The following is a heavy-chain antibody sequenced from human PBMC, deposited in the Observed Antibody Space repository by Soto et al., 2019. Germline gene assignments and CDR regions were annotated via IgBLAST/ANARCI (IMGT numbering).Heavy chain of an antibody. Sequence: PGGSLRLSCAASGFTFSSFAMSWVRHAPGKGLEWVSEITGSTGTTYYADSVKGRFIISRDNSKNTVHLQMNSLRVEDTAVYYCAKDTSSSPYYMDVWGKGTKVTVSS. CDR1: GFTFSSFA. J-gene: IGHJ6*03. D-gene: IGHD2-2*01. CDR2: ITGSTGTT. CDR3: AKDTSSSPYYMDV. V-gene: IGHV3-23*01.